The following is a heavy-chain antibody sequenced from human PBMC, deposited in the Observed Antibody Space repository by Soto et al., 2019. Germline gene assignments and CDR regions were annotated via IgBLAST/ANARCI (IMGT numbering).Heavy chain of an antibody. V-gene: IGHV3-33*01. D-gene: IGHD3-22*01. Sequence: GGALRLSCAASVFTFSSYGMHWVRQAPGKGLEWVAVIWYDGSNKYYADSVKGRFTIPRDNSKNTLYLQMNSLRAEDTAVYYCARDHSFHYYDSSGYPGSPTYCFDYWGQGTLVTVSS. CDR3: ARDHSFHYYDSSGYPGSPTYCFDY. J-gene: IGHJ4*02. CDR2: IWYDGSNK. CDR1: VFTFSSYG.